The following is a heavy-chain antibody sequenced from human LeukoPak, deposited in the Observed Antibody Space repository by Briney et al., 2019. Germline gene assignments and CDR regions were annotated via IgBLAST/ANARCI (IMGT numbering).Heavy chain of an antibody. V-gene: IGHV1-3*01. Sequence: VASVKVSCKASGYTFTSYAMHWVRQAPGQRLEWMGWINAGNGNTKYSQKFQGRVTITRDTSASTAYMELSSLRSEDTAVYYCARGPLTMIVVVIGNFDYWGQGTLVTVSS. CDR2: INAGNGNT. J-gene: IGHJ4*02. CDR3: ARGPLTMIVVVIGNFDY. D-gene: IGHD3-22*01. CDR1: GYTFTSYA.